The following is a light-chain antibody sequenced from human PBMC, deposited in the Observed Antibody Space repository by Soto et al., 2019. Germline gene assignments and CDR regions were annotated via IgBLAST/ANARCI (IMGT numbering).Light chain of an antibody. J-gene: IGKJ2*01. CDR1: ESVGRY. CDR2: DAS. V-gene: IGKV3-11*01. Sequence: EIVLTQSPATRSLSPGERATLSCRASESVGRYLAWYQQKPGQAPRLLVYDASNRATDIPPRFSGSGSGTDFTLTISSLEPEDFAVYYCQHRSNWSYTFGQGTKVDIK. CDR3: QHRSNWSYT.